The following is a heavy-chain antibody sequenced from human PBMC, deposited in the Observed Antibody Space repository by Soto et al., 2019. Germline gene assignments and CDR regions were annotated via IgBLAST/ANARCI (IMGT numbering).Heavy chain of an antibody. CDR2: MNPNSGNT. D-gene: IGHD6-6*01. V-gene: IGHV1-8*01. CDR3: ASPSSSARYYYYYGMDV. J-gene: IGHJ6*02. Sequence: ASVKVSCKASGYTFTSYDINWVRQATGQGLEWMGWMNPNSGNTGYAQKFQGRVTMTRNTSISTAYMELSSLRSEDAAVYYCASPSSSARYYYYYGMDVWGQGTTVTVSS. CDR1: GYTFTSYD.